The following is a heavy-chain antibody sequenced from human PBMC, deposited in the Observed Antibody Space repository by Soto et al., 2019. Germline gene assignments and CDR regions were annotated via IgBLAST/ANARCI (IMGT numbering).Heavy chain of an antibody. CDR2: INPSGGST. CDR3: ARGWIAAAGRDAFDI. J-gene: IGHJ3*02. Sequence: VASVKVSCKASGYTFTSYYMHWVRQAPGQGLEWMGIINPSGGSTSYAQKFQGRVTMTRDTSTSTVYMELSSLRSEDTAVYYCARGWIAAAGRDAFDIWGQGTMVTVSS. CDR1: GYTFTSYY. V-gene: IGHV1-46*01. D-gene: IGHD6-13*01.